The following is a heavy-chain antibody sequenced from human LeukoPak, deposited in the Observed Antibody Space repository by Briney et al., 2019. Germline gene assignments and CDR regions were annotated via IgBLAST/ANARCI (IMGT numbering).Heavy chain of an antibody. CDR3: ARQIDDYGDYTWFDP. J-gene: IGHJ5*02. CDR2: IYPGDSDT. Sequence: GESLKISCKGSGYSFTSYWIGWVRQMPGKGPEWMGIIYPGDSDTRYSPSFQGQVTISADKSISTAYLQWSSLKASDTAMYYCARQIDDYGDYTWFDPWGQGTLVTVSS. V-gene: IGHV5-51*01. D-gene: IGHD4-17*01. CDR1: GYSFTSYW.